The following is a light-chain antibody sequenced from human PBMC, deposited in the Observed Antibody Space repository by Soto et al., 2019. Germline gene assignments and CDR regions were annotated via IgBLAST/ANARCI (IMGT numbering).Light chain of an antibody. Sequence: DIQMTQSPSSLSASVGDRVTITCRPSESISRHLNWYQQKPGKAPKILIYAASSLQNGVPSRFRGSGSGTDFTLTITNLQPEDFATYYCQQTYSTLSITFGQGTRLDI. CDR2: AAS. CDR1: ESISRH. J-gene: IGKJ5*01. CDR3: QQTYSTLSIT. V-gene: IGKV1-39*01.